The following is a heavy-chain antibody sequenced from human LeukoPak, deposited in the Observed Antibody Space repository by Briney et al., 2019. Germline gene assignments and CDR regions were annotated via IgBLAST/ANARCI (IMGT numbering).Heavy chain of an antibody. J-gene: IGHJ6*03. CDR1: GYTFTSYG. Sequence: ASVKVSCKASGYTFTSYGIHWVRQAPGHALEWMGRINPNSGDPNYPQKFQGRVTMTRDTSISTAYMEMSSLTSDDTAVYYCARSARHCNNGVCFTDYYIDLWGKGTTVIVSS. D-gene: IGHD2-8*01. V-gene: IGHV1-2*06. CDR2: INPNSGDP. CDR3: ARSARHCNNGVCFTDYYIDL.